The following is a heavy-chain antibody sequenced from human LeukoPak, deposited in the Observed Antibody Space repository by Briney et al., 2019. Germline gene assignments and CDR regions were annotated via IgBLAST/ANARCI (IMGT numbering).Heavy chain of an antibody. J-gene: IGHJ6*03. Sequence: PGRSLRPSCAVSVLAFSTAWVTRVPQAPGPGVESFGRIESKIDGGTRDYAAPVKGRFTISRDDSKNTLYLQMNSLKTEDTAVYYCTTEVSYYYYYYMDVWGKGTTVTVSS. D-gene: IGHD5/OR15-5a*01. CDR3: TTEVSYYYYYYMDV. CDR1: VLAFSTAW. V-gene: IGHV3-15*04. CDR2: IESKIDGGTR.